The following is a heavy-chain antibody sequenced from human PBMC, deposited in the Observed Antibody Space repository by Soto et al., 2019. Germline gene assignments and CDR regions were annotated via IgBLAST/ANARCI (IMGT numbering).Heavy chain of an antibody. Sequence: SETLSLTCTVSGGSISSSSYYWGWIRQPPGKGLEWIGSIYYSGSTYYNPSLKSRVTISVDTSKNQFSLKLSSVTAADTAVYYCARNEATIFGVVTPFFDYWGQGTLVTVSS. CDR1: GGSISSSSYY. D-gene: IGHD3-3*01. CDR2: IYYSGST. J-gene: IGHJ4*02. V-gene: IGHV4-39*01. CDR3: ARNEATIFGVVTPFFDY.